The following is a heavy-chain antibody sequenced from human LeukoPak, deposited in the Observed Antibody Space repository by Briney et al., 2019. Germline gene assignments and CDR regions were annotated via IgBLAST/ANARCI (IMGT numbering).Heavy chain of an antibody. V-gene: IGHV4-59*01. CDR3: ARDRRGSVDY. CDR2: IYYSGST. CDR1: GGSISSYY. J-gene: IGHJ4*02. D-gene: IGHD3-10*01. Sequence: SETLSLTCTVSGGSISSYYWSWIRQPPGKGLEWIGYIYYSGSTNYNPSLKSRVTISVDTSKNQFSLKLSSVTAADTAVYYCARDRRGSVDYWGQGTLVTVSS.